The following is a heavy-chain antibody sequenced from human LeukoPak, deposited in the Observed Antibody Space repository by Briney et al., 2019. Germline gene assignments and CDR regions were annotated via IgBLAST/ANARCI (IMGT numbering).Heavy chain of an antibody. Sequence: SETLSLTCGVYGGSLSDYSWSWIRQPPGKGLEFIGEINHSVNTNFNPSLKSRVTISVDTSKNQFSLKLSSVTAADTAVYYCARFPHCSSTSCSLLVAFDIWGQGTMVTVSS. CDR3: ARFPHCSSTSCSLLVAFDI. V-gene: IGHV4-34*01. D-gene: IGHD2-2*01. CDR2: INHSVNT. CDR1: GGSLSDYS. J-gene: IGHJ3*02.